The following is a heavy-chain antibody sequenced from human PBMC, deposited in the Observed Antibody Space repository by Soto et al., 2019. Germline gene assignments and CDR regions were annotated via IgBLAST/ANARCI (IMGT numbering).Heavy chain of an antibody. V-gene: IGHV3-53*01. J-gene: IGHJ3*02. CDR3: ATWHLQEHAYDI. Sequence: DVQLVVSGGGLIQPGESLRLSCAAFGFTVSGKKYVAWVRQAPGKGLEWVSALYDLDGTYYADSVKGRFTTSSDSSRTTVYLQMNSLRPDDTAVYSCATWHLQEHAYDIWGQGTMVTVSS. CDR1: GFTVSGKKY. CDR2: LYDLDGT. D-gene: IGHD1-1*01.